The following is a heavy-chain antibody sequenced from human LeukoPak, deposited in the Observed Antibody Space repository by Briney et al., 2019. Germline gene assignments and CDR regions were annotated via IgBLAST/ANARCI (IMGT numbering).Heavy chain of an antibody. CDR1: GFTFRSYA. D-gene: IGHD3-9*01. J-gene: IGHJ4*02. CDR2: ISGGGGGT. V-gene: IGHV3-23*01. CDR3: AKFNEILTGYFDY. Sequence: GGSLRLSCAASGFTFRSYAMGWVRQAPGKGLEWVSSISGGGGGTYYAEFVKGRFTISRDNSKNTLCLQMNSLRAEDTAVYYCAKFNEILTGYFDYWGQGTLVTVSS.